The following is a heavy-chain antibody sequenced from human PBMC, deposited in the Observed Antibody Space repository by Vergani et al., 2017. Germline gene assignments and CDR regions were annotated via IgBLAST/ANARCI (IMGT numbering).Heavy chain of an antibody. Sequence: VQLVESGGGLVQPGGSLRLSCAASGFTFSDYYMSWIRQAPGKGLEWVSYISSSSSYTNYADSVKGRFTISRDNAKNSLYLQMNSLRAEDTAVYYCARARYSWNYFDYWGQGTLVTVSS. D-gene: IGHD5-18*01. J-gene: IGHJ4*02. CDR2: ISSSSSYT. CDR3: ARARYSWNYFDY. V-gene: IGHV3-11*06. CDR1: GFTFSDYY.